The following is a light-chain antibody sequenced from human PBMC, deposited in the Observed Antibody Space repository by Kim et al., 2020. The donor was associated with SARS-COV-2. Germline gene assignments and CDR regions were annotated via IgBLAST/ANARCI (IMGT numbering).Light chain of an antibody. Sequence: VALGQTVRRTCQGDSIRSYYATWYQQKPGQAPILVIYGKNNRPSGIPDRFSGSSSGNTASLTITGTQAGDEADYYCNARDSNDNVVFGGGTQLTVL. CDR3: NARDSNDNVV. CDR1: SIRSYY. V-gene: IGLV3-19*01. CDR2: GKN. J-gene: IGLJ2*01.